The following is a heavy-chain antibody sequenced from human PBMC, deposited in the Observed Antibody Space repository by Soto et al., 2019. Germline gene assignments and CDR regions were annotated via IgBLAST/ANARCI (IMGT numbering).Heavy chain of an antibody. CDR1: GYSFTDYH. D-gene: IGHD2-8*01. V-gene: IGHV1-2*04. CDR2: INPKSGGT. CDR3: ARGDSTDCSNGVCSFFYNHDMDV. J-gene: IGHJ6*02. Sequence: GASVKVSCKASGYSFTDYHIHWVRQATGQGLEWRGRINPKSGGTSTAQKFQGWVTMTTDTSISTASMELTRLTSDDTAIYYCARGDSTDCSNGVCSFFYNHDMDVWGQGTTVTVSS.